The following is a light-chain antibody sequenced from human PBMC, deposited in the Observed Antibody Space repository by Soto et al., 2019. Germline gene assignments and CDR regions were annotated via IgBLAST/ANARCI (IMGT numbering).Light chain of an antibody. CDR3: QHYNSYPWT. Sequence: DIQMTQSPSTVSASVGDRVTIACRASQSISGWLAWYQQKPGKAPKLLIYDASSLKSGVPSRFSGSGSGTDFTLTISSLQPDDFATYYCQHYNSYPWTFGQGTKVDIK. CDR2: DAS. CDR1: QSISGW. J-gene: IGKJ1*01. V-gene: IGKV1-5*01.